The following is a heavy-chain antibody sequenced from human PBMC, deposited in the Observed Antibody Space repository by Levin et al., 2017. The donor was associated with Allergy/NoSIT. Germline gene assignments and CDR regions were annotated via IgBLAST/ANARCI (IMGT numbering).Heavy chain of an antibody. CDR1: GGTFSSYT. CDR2: IIPILGIA. V-gene: IGHV1-69*02. J-gene: IGHJ4*02. CDR3: ARAGRPGGFDY. Sequence: ASVKVSCKASGGTFSSYTISWVRQAPGQGLEWMGRIIPILGIANYAQKFQGRVTITADKSTSTAYMELSSLRSEDTAVYYCARAGRPGGFDYWGQGTLVTVSS. D-gene: IGHD2-15*01.